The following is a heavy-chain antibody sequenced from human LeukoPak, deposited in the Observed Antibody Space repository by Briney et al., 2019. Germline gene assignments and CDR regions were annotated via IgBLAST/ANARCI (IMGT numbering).Heavy chain of an antibody. V-gene: IGHV3-23*01. J-gene: IGHJ4*02. CDR1: GFTFSSYA. Sequence: QTGGSLRPSCAASGFTFSSYAMTWVRQAPGKGLEWVSALSGSGNTVYYANSVKGRFAISRDNSKNSLSLQMNSLRGEDTALYYCAKFSAPSGGSSGWPWVIDNWGQGTLVTVSS. CDR2: LSGSGNTV. D-gene: IGHD6-25*01. CDR3: AKFSAPSGGSSGWPWVIDN.